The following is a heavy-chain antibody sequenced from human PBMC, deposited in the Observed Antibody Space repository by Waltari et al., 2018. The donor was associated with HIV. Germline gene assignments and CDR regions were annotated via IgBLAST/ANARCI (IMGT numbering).Heavy chain of an antibody. CDR2: IYSGGST. CDR1: GFTVSSHY. CDR3: ARDRQGWELLGGPSYYYGMDV. J-gene: IGHJ6*02. D-gene: IGHD1-26*01. V-gene: IGHV3-66*02. Sequence: EVQLVESGGGLVQPGGSLRLSCAASGFTVSSHYMSWVRQAPGQGLEWVSVIYSGGSTYYADSVKGRFTISRDNSKNTLYLQMNSLRAEDTAVYYCARDRQGWELLGGPSYYYGMDVWGQGTTVTVSS.